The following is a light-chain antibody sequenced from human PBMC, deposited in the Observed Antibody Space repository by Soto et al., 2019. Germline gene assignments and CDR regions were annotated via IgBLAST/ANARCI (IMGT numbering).Light chain of an antibody. V-gene: IGKV3-15*01. Sequence: EIVMTQSPATLSVSPGKRATLSCRASQSVNSNLAWYQQKPGQAPRVLIYGASTRATDIPARFSGSGSGTEFTLTINSLQSEDFAIYYCQQYDNWPLTFGGGTKVEIK. J-gene: IGKJ4*01. CDR1: QSVNSN. CDR3: QQYDNWPLT. CDR2: GAS.